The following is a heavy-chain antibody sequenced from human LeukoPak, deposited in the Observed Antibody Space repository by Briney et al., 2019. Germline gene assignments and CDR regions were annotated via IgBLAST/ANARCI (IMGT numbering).Heavy chain of an antibody. V-gene: IGHV3-15*01. Sequence: GGSLRLSCAASAFSFSTYAMTWVRQAPGKGLEWVGRIKSKTDGGTIDYAAPVKGRFTISRDDSKDTLFLQMNSLKTEDTAVYYCTTDLSELDDSGYYAKYFHHWGQGTLVSVSS. CDR3: TTDLSELDDSGYYAKYFHH. D-gene: IGHD3-22*01. J-gene: IGHJ1*01. CDR2: IKSKTDGGTI. CDR1: AFSFSTYA.